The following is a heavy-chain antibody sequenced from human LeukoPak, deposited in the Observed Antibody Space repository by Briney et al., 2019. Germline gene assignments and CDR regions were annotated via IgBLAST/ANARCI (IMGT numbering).Heavy chain of an antibody. CDR1: GYTFTSYD. D-gene: IGHD3-16*01. Sequence: ASVKVSCKASGYTFTSYDINWVRQATGQGLEWMGWMNPNSGNTGYAQKFQGRVTMTRNTSISIAYMELSSLRSEDTAVYYCARGSQLYDQDDYWGQGTLVTVSS. CDR2: MNPNSGNT. V-gene: IGHV1-8*01. J-gene: IGHJ4*02. CDR3: ARGSQLYDQDDY.